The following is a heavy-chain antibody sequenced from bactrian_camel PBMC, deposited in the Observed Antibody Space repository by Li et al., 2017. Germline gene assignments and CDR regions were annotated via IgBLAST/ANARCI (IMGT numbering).Heavy chain of an antibody. Sequence: HVQLVESGGGLVQPGGSLRLSCAASGFTFSSSGMSWVRQAPGKGLEWVSGIESDGRNTYHADSVKARFTISRDNAKNTLYLRMDGLLPEDTAVYYCATGGFDYWGQGTQVTVS. CDR1: GFTFSSSG. CDR3: ATGGFDY. V-gene: IGHV3S6*01. J-gene: IGHJ4*01. CDR2: IESDGRNT.